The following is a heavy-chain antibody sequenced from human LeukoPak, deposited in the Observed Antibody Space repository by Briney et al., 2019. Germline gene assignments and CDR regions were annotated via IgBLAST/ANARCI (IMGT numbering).Heavy chain of an antibody. CDR2: ISYDGSNK. Sequence: GGSLRLSCAAAGFTFSSYAMHWVRQAPGKGLEWVAVISYDGSNKYYADSVKGRFTISRDNSKNTLYLQMNSLRAEDTAVYYCARDYGGNSVPDYWGQGTLVTVSS. V-gene: IGHV3-30-3*01. CDR1: GFTFSSYA. J-gene: IGHJ4*02. CDR3: ARDYGGNSVPDY. D-gene: IGHD4-23*01.